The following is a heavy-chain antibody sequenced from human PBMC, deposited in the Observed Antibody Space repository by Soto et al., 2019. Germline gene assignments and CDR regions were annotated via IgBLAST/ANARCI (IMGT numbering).Heavy chain of an antibody. CDR3: ARYCGGDCNHAFDI. CDR2: IWYDGSNK. D-gene: IGHD2-21*02. J-gene: IGHJ3*02. Sequence: GGSLRLSCAASGFTFSSYGMHWVRQAPGKGLEWVAVIWYDGSNKYYADSVKGRFTISRDNSKNTLYLQMNSLRAEDTAVCYCARYCGGDCNHAFDIWGQGTMVTVSS. V-gene: IGHV3-33*01. CDR1: GFTFSSYG.